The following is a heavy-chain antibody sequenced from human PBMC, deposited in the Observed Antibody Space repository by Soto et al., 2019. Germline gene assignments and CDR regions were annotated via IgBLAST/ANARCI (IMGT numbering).Heavy chain of an antibody. CDR3: AADGIAARGGYYYYYGMDV. Sequence: VKVSCKASGFTFTSSAVQWVRQARGQRLEWIGWIVVGSGNTNYAQKFQERVTITRDMSTSTAYMELSSLRSEDTAVYYCAADGIAARGGYYYYYGMDVWGQGTTVTVSS. CDR2: IVVGSGNT. CDR1: GFTFTSSA. J-gene: IGHJ6*02. D-gene: IGHD6-6*01. V-gene: IGHV1-58*01.